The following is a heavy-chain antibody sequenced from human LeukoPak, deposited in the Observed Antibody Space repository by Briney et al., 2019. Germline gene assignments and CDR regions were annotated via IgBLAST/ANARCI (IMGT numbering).Heavy chain of an antibody. CDR2: ISTSGSSV. D-gene: IGHD1-14*01. Sequence: PGGSLRLSCVASGFSFSTYEMNWVRQAPGKGLEWVAYISTSGSSVYYADSLKGRFTVSRDNAKSSLFLQVDSLTVADTAVYYCARVGREATTGYFDDWGQGTLVAVSS. V-gene: IGHV3-48*03. CDR3: ARVGREATTGYFDD. J-gene: IGHJ4*02. CDR1: GFSFSTYE.